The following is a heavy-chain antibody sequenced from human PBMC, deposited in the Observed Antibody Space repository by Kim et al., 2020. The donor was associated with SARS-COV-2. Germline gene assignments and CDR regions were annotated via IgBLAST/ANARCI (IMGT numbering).Heavy chain of an antibody. V-gene: IGHV4-39*01. J-gene: IGHJ4*02. D-gene: IGHD6-19*01. Sequence: SETLSLTCTVSGDSINSGLYYWAWFRQPPGEGLDWIGFVYHRGTTYYNPSLKTRGTISIDTSKNQFSLNLSSVTAADTGVFYCARVIAVAGIPDYWGQGTLVTVSS. CDR3: ARVIAVAGIPDY. CDR1: GDSINSGLYY. CDR2: VYHRGTT.